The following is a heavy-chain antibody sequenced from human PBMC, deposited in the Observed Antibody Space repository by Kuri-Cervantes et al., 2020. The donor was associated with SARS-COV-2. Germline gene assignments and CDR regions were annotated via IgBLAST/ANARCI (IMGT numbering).Heavy chain of an antibody. J-gene: IGHJ5*02. Sequence: SETLSLTCSVSEGSMRAHYYSWIRQTAAMGLEWIGRVYISGSTNYNPSLKGRVAMSVVTSKSQFSLELTSVTAADTAVYYCATVIVVVPAAIGWSWFDPWGQGTLVTVSS. V-gene: IGHV4-4*07. CDR3: ATVIVVVPAAIGWSWFDP. CDR2: VYISGST. CDR1: EGSMRAHY. D-gene: IGHD2-2*01.